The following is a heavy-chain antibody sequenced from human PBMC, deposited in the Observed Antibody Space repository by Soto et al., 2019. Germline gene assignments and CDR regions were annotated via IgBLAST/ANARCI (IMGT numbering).Heavy chain of an antibody. D-gene: IGHD3-22*01. Sequence: ASVKVFCKASGCTFTSYGINWVRQAPGRGLEWMGWINPGNGNTKYSQQFQGRVIIDRDTSASTAYMELSSLRSEDTAVYYCARGGYFDSSNYLAYWGLGTLVTVSS. V-gene: IGHV1-3*01. CDR2: INPGNGNT. CDR3: ARGGYFDSSNYLAY. CDR1: GCTFTSYG. J-gene: IGHJ4*02.